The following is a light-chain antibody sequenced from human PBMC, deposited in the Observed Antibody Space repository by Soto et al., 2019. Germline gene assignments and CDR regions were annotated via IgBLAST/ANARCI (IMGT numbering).Light chain of an antibody. CDR1: QSLLYSSSNKNY. V-gene: IGKV4-1*01. Sequence: DIVMTQSPDSLAVSLGERATFNCKSSQSLLYSSSNKNYLAWYQQKPGQPPRLLIYWASTRESGVPDRFTGSGSGTDFTLTISSLQAEDVAVYYCQQYYSAPLTFGGGTKVEIK. J-gene: IGKJ4*01. CDR2: WAS. CDR3: QQYYSAPLT.